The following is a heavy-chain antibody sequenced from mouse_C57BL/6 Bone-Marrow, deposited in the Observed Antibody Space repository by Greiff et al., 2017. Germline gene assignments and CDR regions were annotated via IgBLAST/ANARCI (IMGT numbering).Heavy chain of an antibody. CDR3: ARRYDYGGRDGSFGN. CDR2: ISYSGST. Sequence: EVQLKESGPGLAKPSQTLSLTCSVTGYSITSDYWNWIRKFPGHKLEYMGYISYSGSTYYNPSLKSRISITRDTSKNQYYLQLNSVTTEDTATYYWARRYDYGGRDGSFGNWGEGTTLTVSS. J-gene: IGHJ2*01. D-gene: IGHD2-4*01. CDR1: GYSITSDY. V-gene: IGHV3-8*01.